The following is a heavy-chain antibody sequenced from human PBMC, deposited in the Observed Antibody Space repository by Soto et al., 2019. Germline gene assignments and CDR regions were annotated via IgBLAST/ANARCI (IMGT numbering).Heavy chain of an antibody. CDR2: IYTSGST. J-gene: IGHJ5*02. D-gene: IGHD3-9*01. Sequence: SETLSLTCTVSVGSISSYYWSWIRQPAGKGLEWIGRIYTSGSTNYNPSLKSRVTMSVDTSKNQFSLKLSSVTAADTAVYYCARDPALSGNVGFDPWGQGTLVTV. CDR3: ARDPALSGNVGFDP. V-gene: IGHV4-4*07. CDR1: VGSISSYY.